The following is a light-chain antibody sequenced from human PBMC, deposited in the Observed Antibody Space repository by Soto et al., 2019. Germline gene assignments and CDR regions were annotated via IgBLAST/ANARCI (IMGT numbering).Light chain of an antibody. J-gene: IGKJ1*01. V-gene: IGKV1-6*01. CDR2: AAS. Sequence: IQMTQSPSTLSTSVGDRITITCRASQGIRNDLGWYQQKPGKAPQVLIYAASTLQSGVPSRFSGSGSGTHFTLTISSLQPEDSATYYCLQDYLYPWTFGQGTKVDI. CDR3: LQDYLYPWT. CDR1: QGIRND.